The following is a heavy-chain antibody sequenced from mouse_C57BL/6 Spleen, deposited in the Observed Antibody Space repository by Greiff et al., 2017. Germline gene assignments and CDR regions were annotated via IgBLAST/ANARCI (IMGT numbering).Heavy chain of an antibody. J-gene: IGHJ2*01. CDR1: GYTFTDYE. Sequence: QVQLKESGAELVRPGASVTLSCKASGYTFTDYELHWVKQTPLHGLEWIGAINPETGGTAYNQKFTGKAILTADKSSSTAYMELRSLTSEDSAVYYCTREGELLRYYFDYWGQGTTLTVSS. CDR3: TREGELLRYYFDY. V-gene: IGHV1-15*01. CDR2: INPETGGT. D-gene: IGHD1-1*01.